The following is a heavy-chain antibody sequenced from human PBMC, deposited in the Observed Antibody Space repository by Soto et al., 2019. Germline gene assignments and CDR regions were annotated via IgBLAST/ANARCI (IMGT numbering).Heavy chain of an antibody. D-gene: IGHD6-6*01. CDR2: IYYSGST. V-gene: IGHV4-59*12. CDR1: GGSISSYY. CDR3: ARDGSGVDSSSAGMDV. Sequence: PSETLSLTCTVSGGSISSYYWSWIRQPPGKGLEWIGYIYYSGSTYYNPSLKSRVTISVDTSKNQFSLKLSSVTAADTAVYYCARDGSGVDSSSAGMDVWGQGTTVTVSS. J-gene: IGHJ6*02.